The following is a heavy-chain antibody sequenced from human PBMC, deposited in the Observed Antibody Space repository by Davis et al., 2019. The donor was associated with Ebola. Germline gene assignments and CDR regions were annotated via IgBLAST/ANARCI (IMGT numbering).Heavy chain of an antibody. D-gene: IGHD6-19*01. CDR3: ARLTYSSGWYGMGYFDL. V-gene: IGHV5-51*01. CDR2: IYPGDSDT. CDR1: GYSFTSYW. Sequence: GGSLRLSCKGSGYSFTSYWIGWVRQMPGKGLEWMGIIYPGDSDTRYSPSFQGQVTISADKSISTAYLQWSSLKASDTAMYYCARLTYSSGWYGMGYFDLWGRGTLVTVSS. J-gene: IGHJ2*01.